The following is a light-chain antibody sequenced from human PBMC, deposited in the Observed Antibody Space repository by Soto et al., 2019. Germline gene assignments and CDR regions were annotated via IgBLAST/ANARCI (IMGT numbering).Light chain of an antibody. CDR1: QSISSW. Sequence: DIQMTQSPSTLSASVGDRVTITCRASQSISSWLAWYQQKPGKAPKLLIYDASSLESGVPSMFSGSGSGTEFALTISSLQPDDFASYCSQHRGTFGQATKVEI. J-gene: IGKJ1*01. V-gene: IGKV1-5*01. CDR3: QHRGT. CDR2: DAS.